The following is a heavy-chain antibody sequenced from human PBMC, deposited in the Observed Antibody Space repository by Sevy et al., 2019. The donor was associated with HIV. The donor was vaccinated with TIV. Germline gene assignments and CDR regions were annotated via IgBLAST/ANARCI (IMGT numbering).Heavy chain of an antibody. V-gene: IGHV3-7*01. J-gene: IGHJ6*02. CDR2: INQHGSEK. CDR3: ARWGGGLDV. Sequence: GGSLRLSCAASTFTFNDYWMNWVRQAPGKGLEWVANINQHGSEKYFVDSVKGRFTISRDNAKNSLYLQMNRLRAEDTAGYYCARWGGGLDVWGQGTTVTVSS. CDR1: TFTFNDYW. D-gene: IGHD3-16*01.